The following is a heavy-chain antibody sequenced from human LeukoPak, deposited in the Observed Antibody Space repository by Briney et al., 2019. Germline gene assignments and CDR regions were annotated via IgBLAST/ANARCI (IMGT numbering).Heavy chain of an antibody. Sequence: GGSLRLSCAASGFTFSSYGMHWVRQAPGKGLEWVAVISYDGSNKYYADSVKGRFTISRDNSKNTLYLQMNSLRTEDTAVYYCARDFPGIAAAGIYYYYGMDVWGQGTTVTVSS. D-gene: IGHD6-13*01. J-gene: IGHJ6*02. CDR2: ISYDGSNK. CDR1: GFTFSSYG. V-gene: IGHV3-30*03. CDR3: ARDFPGIAAAGIYYYYGMDV.